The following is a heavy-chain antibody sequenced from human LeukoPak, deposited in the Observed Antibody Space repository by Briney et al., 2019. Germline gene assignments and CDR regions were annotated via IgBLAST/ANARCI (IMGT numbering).Heavy chain of an antibody. CDR2: FDPEDGET. V-gene: IGHV1-24*01. J-gene: IGHJ4*02. CDR3: ATDDCSSTSCYS. Sequence: ASVKVSCKVSGYTLTELSMHWVRQAPGKGLEWMGGFDPEDGETIYAQKFQGRVTMTEDTSTDTAYKELSSLRSEDTAVYYCATDDCSSTSCYSWGQGALVTVSS. D-gene: IGHD2-2*01. CDR1: GYTLTELS.